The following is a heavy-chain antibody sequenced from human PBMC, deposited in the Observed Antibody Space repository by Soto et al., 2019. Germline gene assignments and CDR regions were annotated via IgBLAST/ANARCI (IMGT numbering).Heavy chain of an antibody. CDR3: ARQYCSSTSCYVAFDI. CDR1: GGSISSGGYY. J-gene: IGHJ3*02. Sequence: SETLSLTCTVSGGSISSGGYYWSWIRQHPGKGLEWIGYIYYSGSTYYNPSLKSRVTISVDTSKNQFSLKLSSVTAADTAVYYCARQYCSSTSCYVAFDIWGQGTMVTVSS. D-gene: IGHD2-2*01. V-gene: IGHV4-31*03. CDR2: IYYSGST.